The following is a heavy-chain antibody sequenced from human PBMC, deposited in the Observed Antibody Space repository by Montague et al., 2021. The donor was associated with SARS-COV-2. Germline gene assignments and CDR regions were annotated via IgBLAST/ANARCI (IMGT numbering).Heavy chain of an antibody. CDR2: IYHTGST. V-gene: IGHV4-39*01. Sequence: SETLSLTCTVSRGSLRLTSYHWGWIRQPPGKGLEWIGSIYHTGSTYYNPSLESRVTMSVDTSKNQFSLMLTSVTAADTAAYYCANFYGGSYNYWGHGSLVTVSS. CDR3: ANFYGGSYNY. D-gene: IGHD1-26*01. CDR1: RGSLRLTSYH. J-gene: IGHJ4*01.